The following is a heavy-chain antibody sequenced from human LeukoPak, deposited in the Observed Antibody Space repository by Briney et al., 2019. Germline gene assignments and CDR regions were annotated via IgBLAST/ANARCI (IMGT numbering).Heavy chain of an antibody. D-gene: IGHD6-6*01. V-gene: IGHV4-39*01. J-gene: IGHJ4*02. CDR3: ASFEYSSSWGGFDY. CDR1: GGSISSSSYY. CDR2: IYYSGST. Sequence: PSETLSLTCTLSGGSISSSSYYWGWIRQPPGKGLEWIGSIYYSGSTYYNPSLKTRVTISVDTSKNPFSRKLSSVTAADQAVYYCASFEYSSSWGGFDYWGQGTLVTVSS.